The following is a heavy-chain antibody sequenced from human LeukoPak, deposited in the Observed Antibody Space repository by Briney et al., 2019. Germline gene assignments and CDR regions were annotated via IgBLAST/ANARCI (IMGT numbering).Heavy chain of an antibody. Sequence: GGSLRLSCAASGFSFSRYSMNWVRQAPGKGLEWVSSISSSATYIYYADSLKGRFTISRDNAKNSLYLHMNSLRAEDTAVYYCARAHYSYTNAWHGDDVWGQGTMVTVSS. CDR3: ARAHYSYTNAWHGDDV. CDR1: GFSFSRYS. J-gene: IGHJ3*01. CDR2: ISSSATYI. V-gene: IGHV3-21*01. D-gene: IGHD2-2*02.